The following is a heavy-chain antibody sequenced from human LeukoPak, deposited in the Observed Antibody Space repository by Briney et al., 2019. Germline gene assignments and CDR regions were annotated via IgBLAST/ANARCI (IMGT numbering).Heavy chain of an antibody. Sequence: PSETLSFTCTFSGGSISSYYWSWIRQPPGKGLEWIGYIYYSGSTNYNPSLKSRVTISVDTSKNQFSLKLSSVTAADTAVYYCARQDLYSNSGFDPWGQGTLVTVSS. D-gene: IGHD4-11*01. V-gene: IGHV4-59*01. CDR2: IYYSGST. CDR1: GGSISSYY. J-gene: IGHJ5*02. CDR3: ARQDLYSNSGFDP.